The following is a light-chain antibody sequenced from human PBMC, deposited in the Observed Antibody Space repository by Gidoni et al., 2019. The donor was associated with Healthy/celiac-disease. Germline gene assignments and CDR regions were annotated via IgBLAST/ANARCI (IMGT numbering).Light chain of an antibody. CDR3: QQSYSTLPIT. V-gene: IGKV1-39*01. CDR2: AAS. CDR1: QSISSY. Sequence: DIQMTQSLSSLSASIGDRVTITCRASQSISSYLKWYQQNPGKAPKLLIYAASSLKSGGPSRCSGSGAGTDFTLTISSLQPEDFATYYCQQSYSTLPITFGQGTRLEIK. J-gene: IGKJ5*01.